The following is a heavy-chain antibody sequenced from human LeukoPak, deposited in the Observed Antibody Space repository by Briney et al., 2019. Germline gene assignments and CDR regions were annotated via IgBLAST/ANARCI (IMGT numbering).Heavy chain of an antibody. CDR2: ISTSGST. CDR3: ARDRTQWLSSNWYGPFDP. Sequence: ASETLSLTCTVSGGSISSYYWSWIRQPAGKGLESIGHISTSGSTNYNPSLKSRVTMSVDTSKNQFSLKLSSVTAADTAVYYCARDRTQWLSSNWYGPFDPWGQGTLVTVSS. J-gene: IGHJ5*02. CDR1: GGSISSYY. V-gene: IGHV4-4*07. D-gene: IGHD6-13*01.